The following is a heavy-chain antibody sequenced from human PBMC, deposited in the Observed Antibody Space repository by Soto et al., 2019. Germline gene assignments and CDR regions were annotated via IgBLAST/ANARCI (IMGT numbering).Heavy chain of an antibody. CDR2: IYYSGST. Sequence: PSETLSLTCTVSGGSISSYYWSWIRQPPGKGLEWIGYIYYSGSTNYNPSLKSRVTISVDTSKNQFSLKLNSMTAADTAVYYCARHNYGSGITYFDDWGLGTLVTVSS. CDR1: GGSISSYY. CDR3: ARHNYGSGITYFDD. D-gene: IGHD3-10*01. J-gene: IGHJ4*02. V-gene: IGHV4-59*08.